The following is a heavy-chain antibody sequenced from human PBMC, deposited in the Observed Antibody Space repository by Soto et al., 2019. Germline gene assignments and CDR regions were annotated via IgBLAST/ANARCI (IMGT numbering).Heavy chain of an antibody. Sequence: QVQLVQSGGEVKKPGASVKVSCKTSGYTFINYGITWVRQAPGQGLEWMGWISTFNGNTNYAQKFQGRVTMTRDTSTTTAYMELRTLRSDDTAMYYCTTENTGTRPTVALGFWGQGTLVTVSS. CDR3: TTENTGTRPTVALGF. J-gene: IGHJ4*02. D-gene: IGHD6-19*01. CDR1: GYTFINYG. V-gene: IGHV1-18*04. CDR2: ISTFNGNT.